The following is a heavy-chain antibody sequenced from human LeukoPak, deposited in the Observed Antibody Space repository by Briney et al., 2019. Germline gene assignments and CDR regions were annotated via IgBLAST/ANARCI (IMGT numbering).Heavy chain of an antibody. CDR1: GFPFSDDW. J-gene: IGHJ4*02. CDR3: TTVTMVRDYDY. Sequence: PGGSPRLSCAASGFPFSDDWMSWVRQVPGKGLEWVGRIKKKGDGGTTDYAAPVKGRFTISRDDSKNMLYLEMSNLKIEDTAVYYCTTVTMVRDYDYWGQGTLVTVSS. D-gene: IGHD3-10*01. V-gene: IGHV3-15*01. CDR2: IKKKGDGGTT.